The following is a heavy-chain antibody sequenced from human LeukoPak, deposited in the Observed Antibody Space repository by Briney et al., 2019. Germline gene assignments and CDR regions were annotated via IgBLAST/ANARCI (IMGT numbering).Heavy chain of an antibody. Sequence: PGGSLRLSCSASGFTFSASWMTWVRQAPGKGLEWVASIKDNGRGEYYVDSVKGRFTVSRDNAKNSVYLQMNSLRAEDTAVYYCARDASRGWDNWGQGTLVTVSS. J-gene: IGHJ4*02. D-gene: IGHD6-19*01. CDR1: GFTFSASW. V-gene: IGHV3-7*01. CDR3: ARDASRGWDN. CDR2: IKDNGRGE.